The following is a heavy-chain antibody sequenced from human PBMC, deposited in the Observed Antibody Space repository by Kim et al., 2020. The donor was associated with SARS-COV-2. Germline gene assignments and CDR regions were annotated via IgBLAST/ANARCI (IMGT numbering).Heavy chain of an antibody. D-gene: IGHD3-22*01. CDR2: INHSGST. CDR3: ARFQYYDSSGFLDY. V-gene: IGHV4-34*01. J-gene: IGHJ4*02. CDR1: GGSFSGYY. Sequence: SETLSLTCAVYGGSFSGYYWSWIRQPPGKGLEWIGEINHSGSTNYNPSLKSRVTISVDTSKNQFSLKLSSVTAADTAVYYCARFQYYDSSGFLDYWGQGT.